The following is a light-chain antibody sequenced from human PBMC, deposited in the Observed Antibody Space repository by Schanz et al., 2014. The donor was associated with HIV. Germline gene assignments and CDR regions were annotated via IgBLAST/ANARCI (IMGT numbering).Light chain of an antibody. CDR2: TNN. J-gene: IGLJ2*01. CDR1: NSNIGSNT. Sequence: QSVLTQPPSVSGAPGQRVTISCTGSNSNIGSNTVNWYQQLPGTAPKLLIYTNNQRPSGVPDRFSGSKSGTSASLAITGLQAEDEADYYCLSYDNTLSGSRIFGGGTKVTVL. V-gene: IGLV1-40*01. CDR3: LSYDNTLSGSRI.